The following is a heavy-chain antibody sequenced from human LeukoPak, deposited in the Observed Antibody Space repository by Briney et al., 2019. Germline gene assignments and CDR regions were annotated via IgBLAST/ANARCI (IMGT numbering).Heavy chain of an antibody. D-gene: IGHD5-24*01. CDR2: IKEDGSEE. CDR3: VRGRWPDY. V-gene: IGHV3-7*01. J-gene: IGHJ4*02. CDR1: GFTFSNYW. Sequence: GGSLRLSCAASGFTFSNYWMTWVRQALGKGLEWVANIKEDGSEEYYVDSVKGRLSISRDNAQKSLYLQINGLRAEDTAVYYCVRGRWPDYWGQGTLVIVSS.